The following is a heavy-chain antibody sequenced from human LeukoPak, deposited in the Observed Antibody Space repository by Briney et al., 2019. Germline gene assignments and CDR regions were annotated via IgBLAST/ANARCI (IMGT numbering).Heavy chain of an antibody. CDR2: IYYSGST. CDR1: GVTISSHY. Sequence: PSETLSLTCTVSGVTISSHYWSWLRQPPGKGLEWIGYIYYSGSTNYNPSLKSRVTISVDTSKNQFSLKLSSVTAADTAVYYCARNGLSDYYDSSGYYYGFPYYFDYWGQGTLVTVSS. V-gene: IGHV4-59*11. J-gene: IGHJ4*02. CDR3: ARNGLSDYYDSSGYYYGFPYYFDY. D-gene: IGHD3-22*01.